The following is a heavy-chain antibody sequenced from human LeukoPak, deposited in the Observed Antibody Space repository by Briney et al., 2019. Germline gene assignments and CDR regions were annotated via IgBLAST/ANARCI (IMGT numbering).Heavy chain of an antibody. CDR1: GGSISSYY. J-gene: IGHJ3*02. V-gene: IGHV4-59*01. CDR2: IFNSGRT. CDR3: TRKTGDSLTGYAIDI. D-gene: IGHD3-9*01. Sequence: PSETLSLTCTVSGGSISSYYWSWIRQPPGKGLEWIGYIFNSGRTNYSPSLKSRLTISLDSSKNQFSLQLTSVTAADTAVYYCTRKTGDSLTGYAIDIWGQGTKVTVSA.